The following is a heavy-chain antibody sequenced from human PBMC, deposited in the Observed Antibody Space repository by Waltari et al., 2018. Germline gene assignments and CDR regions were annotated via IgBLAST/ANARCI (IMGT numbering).Heavy chain of an antibody. CDR1: GFTFSSYS. CDR2: ISRSSSTI. J-gene: IGHJ3*02. D-gene: IGHD2-21*01. CDR3: ARERDSPAYCGGDCSPFDAFDI. Sequence: EVQLVESGGGLVQPGGSLRLSCAASGFTFSSYSMNWVRQAPGKGLEWVSYISRSSSTIYYADSVKGRFTISRDNAKNSLYLQMNSLRAEDTAVYYCARERDSPAYCGGDCSPFDAFDIWGQGTMVTVSS. V-gene: IGHV3-48*04.